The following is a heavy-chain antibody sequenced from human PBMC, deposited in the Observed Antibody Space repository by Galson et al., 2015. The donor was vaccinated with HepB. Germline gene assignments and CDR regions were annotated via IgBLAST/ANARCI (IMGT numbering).Heavy chain of an antibody. CDR1: GFTFGDYA. V-gene: IGHV3-49*03. J-gene: IGHJ4*02. D-gene: IGHD5-24*01. CDR2: IRSKAYGGTT. Sequence: SLRLSCAASGFTFGDYAMSWFRQAPGKGLEWVGFIRSKAYGGTTEYAASVKGRFTISRDDSKSIAYLQMNSLKTEDTAVYYCTRDGYNVVVGRFDYWGQGTLVTVSS. CDR3: TRDGYNVVVGRFDY.